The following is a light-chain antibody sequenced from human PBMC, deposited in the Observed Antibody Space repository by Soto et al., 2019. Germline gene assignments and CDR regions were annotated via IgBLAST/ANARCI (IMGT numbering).Light chain of an antibody. Sequence: EVVLTQSPDTLSLPPGERATLSCRASQSISSYLAWYQQKPGQAPRLLIYDASSRATGIPARFSGSGSGTEFTLTISSLQPGDFATFYCQQYDTFPRTFGQGTKVDIK. CDR3: QQYDTFPRT. V-gene: IGKV3-11*01. J-gene: IGKJ1*01. CDR2: DAS. CDR1: QSISSY.